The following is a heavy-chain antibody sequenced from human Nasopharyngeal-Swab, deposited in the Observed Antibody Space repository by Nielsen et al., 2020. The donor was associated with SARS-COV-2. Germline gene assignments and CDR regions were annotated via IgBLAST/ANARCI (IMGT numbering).Heavy chain of an antibody. CDR2: ISYDGSNK. V-gene: IGHV3-30-3*01. J-gene: IGHJ5*02. Sequence: GGSLRLSCAASGFTFSSYAMHWVRQAPGKGLEWVAVISYDGSNKYYADSVKGRFTISRDNSKNTLYLQMNSLRAEDTAVYYCAREGRGGKNWFDPWGQGTLVTVSS. CDR1: GFTFSSYA. D-gene: IGHD4-23*01. CDR3: AREGRGGKNWFDP.